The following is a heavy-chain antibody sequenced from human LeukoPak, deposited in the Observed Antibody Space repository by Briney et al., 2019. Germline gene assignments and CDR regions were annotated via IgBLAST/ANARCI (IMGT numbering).Heavy chain of an antibody. Sequence: PGGSLRLSCAASGFTFSSYAMSWVRQAPGKGLEWVSAISGSGGSTYYADSVKGRFTISRDNSENTLYLQMNSLRAEDTAVYYCAKSWGYGGENWFDPWGQGTLVTVSS. J-gene: IGHJ5*02. CDR2: ISGSGGST. V-gene: IGHV3-23*01. D-gene: IGHD5-12*01. CDR3: AKSWGYGGENWFDP. CDR1: GFTFSSYA.